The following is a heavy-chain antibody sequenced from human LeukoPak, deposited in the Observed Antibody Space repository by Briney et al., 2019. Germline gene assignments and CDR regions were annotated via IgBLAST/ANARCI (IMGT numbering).Heavy chain of an antibody. CDR3: ARDRFFDSRGSSYDAVFDI. Sequence: PGGSLRLSCAASGFTFSGYAMIWVRQAPGKGLEWVAPISGNSGSTYYADSVKGRFPISRDNSRNTVYLQMNSLRAEDTAVYFCARDRFFDSRGSSYDAVFDIWGQGTMVTVSS. CDR2: ISGNSGST. CDR1: GFTFSGYA. D-gene: IGHD3-22*01. V-gene: IGHV3-23*01. J-gene: IGHJ3*02.